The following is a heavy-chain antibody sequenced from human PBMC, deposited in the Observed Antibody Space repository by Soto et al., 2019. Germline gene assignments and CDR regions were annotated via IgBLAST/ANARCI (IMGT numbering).Heavy chain of an antibody. V-gene: IGHV4-30-4*01. Sequence: SETLSLTCTVSGGSISSGDYYWSWIRQPPGKGLEWIGYIYYSGSAYLNPSLKSRVTISIDTSKNQFSLKLSSVTAADTAVYYCARDIRFGEGHYYYYGMDVWGQGTTVTVSS. D-gene: IGHD3-10*01. CDR2: IYYSGSA. CDR1: GGSISSGDYY. CDR3: ARDIRFGEGHYYYYGMDV. J-gene: IGHJ6*02.